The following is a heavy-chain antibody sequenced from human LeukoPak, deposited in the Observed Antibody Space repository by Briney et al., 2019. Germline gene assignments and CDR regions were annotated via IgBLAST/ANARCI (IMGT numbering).Heavy chain of an antibody. Sequence: SDPLSLPCSVCDGSVSSVNFYWSWIRQPPGRVLEWIEYIHYSRGTSYNPSLNSRVTISVDTSKNQLSLKLSSVTAADTAVYYCARDSGNTYPGLFDMWGQGTMVTVSS. J-gene: IGHJ3*02. CDR3: ARDSGNTYPGLFDM. CDR2: IHYSRGT. D-gene: IGHD1-14*01. V-gene: IGHV4-61*01. CDR1: DGSVSSVNFY.